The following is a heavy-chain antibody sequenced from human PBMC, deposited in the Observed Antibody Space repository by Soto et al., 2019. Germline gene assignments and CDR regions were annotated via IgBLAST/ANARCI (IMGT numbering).Heavy chain of an antibody. CDR2: IVVGSGNT. V-gene: IGHV1-58*02. CDR3: AAAFVLVPAAAYYYYGMDV. CDR1: GFTFTSSA. J-gene: IGHJ6*02. Sequence: QMQLVQSGPEVKKPGTSVKVSCKASGFTFTSSAMQWVRQARGQRLEWIGWIVVGSGNTNYAQKFQERVTITRDMPTSTAYMELSSLRSEDTAVYYCAAAFVLVPAAAYYYYGMDVWGQGTTVTVSS. D-gene: IGHD2-2*01.